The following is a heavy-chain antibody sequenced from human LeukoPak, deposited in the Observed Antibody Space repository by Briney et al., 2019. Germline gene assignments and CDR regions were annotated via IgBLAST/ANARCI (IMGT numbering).Heavy chain of an antibody. CDR3: VGGRGWLPDY. J-gene: IGHJ4*02. D-gene: IGHD5-12*01. Sequence: GGSLRLSCAASVFTFRICWKNWVRDARGRALVEGANMKKDGSETYYVDSVKGRFTISRDNAKNSMYLQMNSLRDEDTGVYYCVGGRGWLPDYWGQGTLVTVSS. CDR2: MKKDGSET. CDR1: VFTFRICW. V-gene: IGHV3-7*04.